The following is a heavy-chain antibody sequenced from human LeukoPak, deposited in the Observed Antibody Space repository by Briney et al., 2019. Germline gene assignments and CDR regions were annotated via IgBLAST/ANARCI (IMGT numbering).Heavy chain of an antibody. D-gene: IGHD2-21*02. J-gene: IGHJ4*02. V-gene: IGHV1-69*06. CDR1: GGTFSSYA. Sequence: SVKVSRKASGGTFSSYAISWVRQAPGQGLEWMGGIIPIFGTANYAQKFQGRVTITADKSTSTAYMELSSLRSEDTAVYYCATNVGAFPVVVTATYFDYWGQGTLVTVSS. CDR3: ATNVGAFPVVVTATYFDY. CDR2: IIPIFGTA.